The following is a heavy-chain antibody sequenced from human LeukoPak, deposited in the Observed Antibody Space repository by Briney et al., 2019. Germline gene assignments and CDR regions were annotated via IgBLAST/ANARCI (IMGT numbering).Heavy chain of an antibody. CDR1: GGSFSGYY. D-gene: IGHD2-8*01. J-gene: IGHJ4*02. Sequence: PSETLSLTCAVYGGSFSGYYWSWIRQPPGKGLEWIGEINHSGSTNYNPSLKSRVTISVDTSKNQFSLKLSSVTAADTAVYYCARGGRVFGLMVYASPFDYWGQGTLVTVSS. V-gene: IGHV4-34*01. CDR2: INHSGST. CDR3: ARGGRVFGLMVYASPFDY.